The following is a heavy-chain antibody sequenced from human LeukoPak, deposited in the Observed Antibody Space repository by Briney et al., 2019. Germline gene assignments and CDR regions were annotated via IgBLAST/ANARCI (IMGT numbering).Heavy chain of an antibody. CDR1: GFTFSSNG. D-gene: IGHD4-17*01. CDR3: ARLRDFDY. Sequence: GGSLRLSCAASGFTFSSNGMSWVRQAPGKGLEWVANIKQDGSEKYYVDSVKGRFTISRDNAKNSLSLQMNSLRAEDTAVYYCARLRDFDYWGQGALVTVSS. J-gene: IGHJ4*02. CDR2: IKQDGSEK. V-gene: IGHV3-7*01.